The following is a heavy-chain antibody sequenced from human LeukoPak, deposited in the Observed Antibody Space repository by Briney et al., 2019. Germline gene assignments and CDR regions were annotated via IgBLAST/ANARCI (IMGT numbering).Heavy chain of an antibody. CDR1: GFTFSSYG. J-gene: IGHJ6*02. CDR3: AKVWGDYVYYYYGMDV. V-gene: IGHV3-30*18. D-gene: IGHD3-16*01. CDR2: ISYDGSNK. Sequence: GGSLGLSCAASGFTFSSYGMHWVRQAPGKGLEWVAVISYDGSNKYYADSVKGRFTISRDNSKNTLYLQMNSLRAEDTAVYYCAKVWGDYVYYYYGMDVWGQGTTVTVSS.